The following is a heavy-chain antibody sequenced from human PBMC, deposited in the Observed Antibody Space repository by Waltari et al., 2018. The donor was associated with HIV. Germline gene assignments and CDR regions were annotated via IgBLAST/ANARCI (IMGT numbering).Heavy chain of an antibody. V-gene: IGHV3-74*01. CDR2: INSDGSST. D-gene: IGHD4-4*01. CDR1: GFTFSNYR. Sequence: EVQLVEHGGGSVQPGGSLRLSSAASGFTFSNYRMHWVRQAPGKGLLWVSRINSDGSSTSYADSVKGRFTISRDNAKNTVYLQMNSLRAEDTAVYYCARGGSKPLDYWGQGTLVTVSS. CDR3: ARGGSKPLDY. J-gene: IGHJ4*02.